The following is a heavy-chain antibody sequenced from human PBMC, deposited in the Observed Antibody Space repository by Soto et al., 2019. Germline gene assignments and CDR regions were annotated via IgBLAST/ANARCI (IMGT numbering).Heavy chain of an antibody. CDR1: GFTFSSYG. Sequence: QVQLVESGGGVVQPGRSLRLSCAASGFTFSSYGMHWVRQAPGKGLEWVAVISYDGSNKYYADSVKGRFTISRDNSKNTLYLQMNSLRAEETAVYYCAKDLLVPGRAYGMDVWGQGTTVTVSS. D-gene: IGHD2-8*02. J-gene: IGHJ6*02. CDR3: AKDLLVPGRAYGMDV. CDR2: ISYDGSNK. V-gene: IGHV3-30*18.